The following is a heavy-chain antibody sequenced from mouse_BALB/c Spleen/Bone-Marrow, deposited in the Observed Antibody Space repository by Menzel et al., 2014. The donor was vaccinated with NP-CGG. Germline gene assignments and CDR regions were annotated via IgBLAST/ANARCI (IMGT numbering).Heavy chain of an antibody. J-gene: IGHJ3*01. CDR1: GYTFTSYT. CDR2: INPSSGYT. V-gene: IGHV1-4*01. D-gene: IGHD2-4*01. Sequence: VKLVESGAELARPGASVKVSCKASGYTFTSYTMHWVKQRPGQGLEWIGYINPSSGYTNYNQKFKDKATLTADKSSSTAYMQLSSLTSEDSAVYYCARFFYDYDGPWFAYWGQGTLVTVSA. CDR3: ARFFYDYDGPWFAY.